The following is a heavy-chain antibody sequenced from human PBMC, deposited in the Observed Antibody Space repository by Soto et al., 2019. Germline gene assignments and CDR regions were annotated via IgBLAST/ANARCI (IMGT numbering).Heavy chain of an antibody. J-gene: IGHJ3*02. Sequence: ASVKVSCKASGYTFTSYGISWVRQAPGQGLEWMGWVSAYNGNTNYAQKLQGKVTMTTDTSTSTAYMELRNLRSDDTAVYYCARDRSIAVAGSHAFDIWGQGTMVTVSS. CDR3: ARDRSIAVAGSHAFDI. D-gene: IGHD6-19*01. CDR1: GYTFTSYG. V-gene: IGHV1-18*04. CDR2: VSAYNGNT.